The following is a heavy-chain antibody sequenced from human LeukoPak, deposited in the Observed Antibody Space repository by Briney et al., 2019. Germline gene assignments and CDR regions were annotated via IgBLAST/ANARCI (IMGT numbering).Heavy chain of an antibody. V-gene: IGHV3-11*04. Sequence: GGSLRLSCAASGFTFSDYYMSWIRQAPGKGLEWVSYISSSGSTIYYADSMRGRFTISRDNAKNSLYLQMNSLRAEDTALYYCARDGLGLTATGAFDIWGQGTMVTVSS. D-gene: IGHD1-26*01. CDR3: ARDGLGLTATGAFDI. CDR1: GFTFSDYY. CDR2: ISSSGSTI. J-gene: IGHJ3*02.